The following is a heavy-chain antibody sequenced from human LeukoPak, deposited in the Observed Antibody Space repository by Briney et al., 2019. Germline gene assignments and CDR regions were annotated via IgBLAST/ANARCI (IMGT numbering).Heavy chain of an antibody. V-gene: IGHV3-53*01. Sequence: GGSLRLSCAASGFTVSSNYMSWVRQAPGKGLEWVSVIYSGGSTYYADSVKGRFTISRDNSKNTLYLQMNSLRAEDTAVYYCARALGGDYYGSGSYYGYWGQGTLVTVSS. J-gene: IGHJ4*02. D-gene: IGHD3-10*01. CDR1: GFTVSSNY. CDR2: IYSGGST. CDR3: ARALGGDYYGSGSYYGY.